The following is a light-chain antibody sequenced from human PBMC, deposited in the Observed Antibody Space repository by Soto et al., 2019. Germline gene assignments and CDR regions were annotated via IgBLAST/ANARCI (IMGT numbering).Light chain of an antibody. CDR1: SSDIGDYNY. CDR3: SSFTTSSPYV. CDR2: EVS. Sequence: QSVLTQPASVSGSPGQWITISCTGTSSDIGDYNYVSWYQQYPGKAPKLMIYEVSHRPSGVSNRFSGSKSGNTASLTISGLQAEDEADYYCSSFTTSSPYVFGTGTKVTVL. J-gene: IGLJ1*01. V-gene: IGLV2-14*01.